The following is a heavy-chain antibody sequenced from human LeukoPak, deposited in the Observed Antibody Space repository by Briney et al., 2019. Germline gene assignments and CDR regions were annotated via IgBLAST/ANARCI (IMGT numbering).Heavy chain of an antibody. CDR2: INHSGST. CDR3: AGIAVTGGDWFDP. Sequence: PSETLSLTCTVSGYSISSGYYWGWIRQPPGKGLEWIGEINHSGSTNYNPSLKSRVTISVDTSKNQFSLKLSSVTAADTAVYYCAGIAVTGGDWFDPWGQGTLVTVSS. CDR1: GYSISSGYY. V-gene: IGHV4-38-2*02. J-gene: IGHJ5*02. D-gene: IGHD6-19*01.